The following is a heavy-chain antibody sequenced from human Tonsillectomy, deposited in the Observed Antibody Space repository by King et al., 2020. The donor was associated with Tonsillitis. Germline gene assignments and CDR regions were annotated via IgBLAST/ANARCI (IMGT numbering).Heavy chain of an antibody. CDR1: EYTLTELS. CDR3: ATVTIRISVAETSYYYYCYGIDV. V-gene: IGHV1-24*01. Sequence: VQLVQSGAEVKKPGTSVKVSCKISEYTLTELSMHWVRQAPGKGLEWMGGFDPEDGETVCAQKFQGRVTMTEDTSTDTAYMERSSVRSEDTAVYYCATVTIRISVAETSYYYYCYGIDVWRQGTTVTVSS. D-gene: IGHD6-13*01. J-gene: IGHJ6*02. CDR2: FDPEDGET.